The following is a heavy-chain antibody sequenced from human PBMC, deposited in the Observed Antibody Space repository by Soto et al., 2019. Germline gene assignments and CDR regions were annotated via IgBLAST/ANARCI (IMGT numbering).Heavy chain of an antibody. CDR1: GGSLSSYY. CDR3: ARVVAARSHYMDV. V-gene: IGHV4-59*01. Sequence: SETLSLTCTVSGGSLSSYYWSWIRQPPGKGLEWIGYIYYSGSTNYNPSLKSRVTISVDTSKNQFSLKLSSVTAADTAVYYCARVVAARSHYMDVRGKGTTVTVSS. D-gene: IGHD6-6*01. J-gene: IGHJ6*03. CDR2: IYYSGST.